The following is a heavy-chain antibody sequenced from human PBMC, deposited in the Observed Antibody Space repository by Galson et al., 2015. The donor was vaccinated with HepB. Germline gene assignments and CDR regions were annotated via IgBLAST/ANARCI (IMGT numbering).Heavy chain of an antibody. Sequence: SLRLSCAASGYTFSSYAMSWVRQAPGKGLEWVSTINTSDGRTFYADSVRGRFTISRDASKNTLYLEMNSLRAEDTAIYYCAKDLQNYYESSDHYSPFEYWGQGTLVTVSS. CDR3: AKDLQNYYESSDHYSPFEY. V-gene: IGHV3-23*01. CDR1: GYTFSSYA. J-gene: IGHJ4*02. D-gene: IGHD3-22*01. CDR2: INTSDGRT.